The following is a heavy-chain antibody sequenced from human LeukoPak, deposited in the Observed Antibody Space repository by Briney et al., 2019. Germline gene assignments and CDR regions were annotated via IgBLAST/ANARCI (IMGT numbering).Heavy chain of an antibody. CDR1: GGSFSGYY. CDR3: ARGIRDIVVVVAATPNSVYYGMDV. V-gene: IGHV4-34*01. D-gene: IGHD2-15*01. Sequence: SETLSLTCAVYGGSFSGYYWSWIRQPPGKGLEWIGETNHSGRTNYNPSLKSRVTISVDTSKNQFSLKLSSVTAADTAVYYCARGIRDIVVVVAATPNSVYYGMDVWGQGTTVTVSS. J-gene: IGHJ6*02. CDR2: TNHSGRT.